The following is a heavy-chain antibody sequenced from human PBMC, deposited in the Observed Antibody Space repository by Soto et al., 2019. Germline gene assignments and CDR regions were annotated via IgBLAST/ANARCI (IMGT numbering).Heavy chain of an antibody. CDR1: GGPISRYY. J-gene: IGHJ4*02. V-gene: IGHV4-59*12. CDR3: ARARATIAADDIFDC. D-gene: IGHD6-13*01. CDR2: LYNAGST. Sequence: PSETLSLTCTVSGGPISRYYWSWIRQPPGKGLEWIGYLYNAGSTNYNPSLESRLTISVDKSKNQFSLKLTSVTAADTAVYYCARARATIAADDIFDCWGQGTLVTVSS.